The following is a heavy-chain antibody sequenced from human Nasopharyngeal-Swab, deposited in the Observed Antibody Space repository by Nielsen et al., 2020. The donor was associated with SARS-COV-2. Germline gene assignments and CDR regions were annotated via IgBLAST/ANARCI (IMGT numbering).Heavy chain of an antibody. Sequence: GGSLRLSCAASGFTFSTFSMHWVRQVPGEGLVWVSRINTDGRRTNYAESVKGRFTISRDNVKNMLHLQMNNLRPEDTAVYYCARDLGGFGGYWGQGTLATVSS. J-gene: IGHJ4*02. D-gene: IGHD4-23*01. V-gene: IGHV3-74*01. CDR2: INTDGRRT. CDR1: GFTFSTFS. CDR3: ARDLGGFGGY.